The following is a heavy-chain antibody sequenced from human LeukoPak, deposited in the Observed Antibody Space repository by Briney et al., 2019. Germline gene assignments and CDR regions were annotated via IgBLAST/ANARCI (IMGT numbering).Heavy chain of an antibody. D-gene: IGHD2/OR15-2a*01. Sequence: GGSLRLSCAASGFTFSSYWMSWVRQAPGKGLEWVSSISSSSSYIYYADSVKGRFTISRDNAKNSLYLQMNSLRAEDTAVYYCARVDFHDAFDIWGQGTMVTVSS. J-gene: IGHJ3*02. V-gene: IGHV3-21*01. CDR1: GFTFSSYW. CDR3: ARVDFHDAFDI. CDR2: ISSSSSYI.